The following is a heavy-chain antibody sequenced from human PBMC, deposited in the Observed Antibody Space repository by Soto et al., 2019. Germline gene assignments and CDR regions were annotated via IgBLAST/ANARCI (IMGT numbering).Heavy chain of an antibody. Sequence: QVQLQESGPGLVKPSETLSLTCTVSGGSVSSGSYYWSWIRQPPGKGLEWIGSSYYSVSTNYNPSLKSRVTISVDTSKNQFSLKVSSVTAADTAVYYCASYSSGWYDVIYWGQGTLVTVSS. CDR3: ASYSSGWYDVIY. D-gene: IGHD6-19*01. J-gene: IGHJ4*02. CDR1: GGSVSSGSYY. CDR2: SYYSVST. V-gene: IGHV4-61*01.